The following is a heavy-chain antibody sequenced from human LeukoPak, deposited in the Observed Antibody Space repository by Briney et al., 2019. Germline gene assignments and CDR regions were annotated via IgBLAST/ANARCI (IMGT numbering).Heavy chain of an antibody. CDR2: IIPILGIA. CDR1: GGTFSSYA. Sequence: SVKVSCKASGGTFSSYAISWVRQAPGQGLEWMGRIIPILGIANYAQKFQGRVTITADKSTSTAYMELSSLRSEDTAVYYCARSGDYDSSGYYYDWFDPWGQGTLVTVSS. V-gene: IGHV1-69*04. CDR3: ARSGDYDSSGYYYDWFDP. J-gene: IGHJ5*02. D-gene: IGHD3-22*01.